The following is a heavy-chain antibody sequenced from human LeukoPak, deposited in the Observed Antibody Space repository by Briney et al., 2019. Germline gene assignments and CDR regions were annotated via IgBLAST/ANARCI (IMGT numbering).Heavy chain of an antibody. V-gene: IGHV4-59*01. CDR1: GGSITTYY. D-gene: IGHD2-2*01. CDR2: VYYTGST. Sequence: SETLSLTCTVSGGSITTYYRSWIRQPPGEGLEWIGYVYYTGSTNYNPSLKSRVAISVDTSKNQFSLKMSSVTAADTAVYYCAQHGGAFDIWGQGTMVTVSS. J-gene: IGHJ3*02. CDR3: AQHGGAFDI.